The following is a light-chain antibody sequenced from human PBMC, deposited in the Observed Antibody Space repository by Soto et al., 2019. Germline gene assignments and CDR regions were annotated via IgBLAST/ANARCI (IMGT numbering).Light chain of an antibody. V-gene: IGKV3-15*01. Sequence: EIVMTQSPATLSVSPGERATLSCRANQSVSRNLAWYQQKPGQAPRVLIYSASTRATGIPTRFSGSGSGTEFNLTISSLQSEDFAVYYCQQYHNWPSFTFGPGTKVDIK. CDR1: QSVSRN. CDR2: SAS. J-gene: IGKJ3*01. CDR3: QQYHNWPSFT.